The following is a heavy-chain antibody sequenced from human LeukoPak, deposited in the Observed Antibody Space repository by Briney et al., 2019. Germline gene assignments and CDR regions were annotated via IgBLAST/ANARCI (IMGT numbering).Heavy chain of an antibody. D-gene: IGHD5-18*01. Sequence: GASVKVSCKATGYTFTSYGISWVRQAPGQGLEWMGWIGAYNGNTNYAQKLQGRVTMTTDTSTSTAYMELRSLRSDDTAVYYCARDRRGYSYGFAIDYFDYWGQGTLVTVSS. CDR2: IGAYNGNT. J-gene: IGHJ4*02. V-gene: IGHV1-18*01. CDR1: GYTFTSYG. CDR3: ARDRRGYSYGFAIDYFDY.